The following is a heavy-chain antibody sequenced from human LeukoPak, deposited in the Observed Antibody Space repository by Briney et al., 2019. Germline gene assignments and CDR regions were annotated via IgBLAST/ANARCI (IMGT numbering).Heavy chain of an antibody. V-gene: IGHV3-21*01. CDR1: GFTFSSYS. CDR2: ISSSSSYI. J-gene: IGHJ3*02. D-gene: IGHD3-10*01. Sequence: PGGSLRLSCAASGFTFSSYSMNWVRQAPGKGLEWVSSISSSSSYIYYADSVKGRFTISRDNAKNSLYLQMNSLRAEDTAVYYCAKGRSPNFDAFDIWGQGTMVTVSS. CDR3: AKGRSPNFDAFDI.